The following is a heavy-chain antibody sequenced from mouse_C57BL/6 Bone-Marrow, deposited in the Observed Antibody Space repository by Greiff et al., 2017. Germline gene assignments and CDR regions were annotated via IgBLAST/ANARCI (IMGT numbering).Heavy chain of an antibody. Sequence: QVQLQQSGAELARPGASVKMSCKASGYTFTSYTMHWVKQRPGQGLEWIGYINPSSGFTKYNQKSKDKATLTADKSSSTTYMQLSSLTSEDAAVYCCSGRDYYGSSPFAYWGQGTLVTVSA. D-gene: IGHD1-1*01. V-gene: IGHV1-4*01. CDR1: GYTFTSYT. CDR2: INPSSGFT. J-gene: IGHJ3*01. CDR3: SGRDYYGSSPFAY.